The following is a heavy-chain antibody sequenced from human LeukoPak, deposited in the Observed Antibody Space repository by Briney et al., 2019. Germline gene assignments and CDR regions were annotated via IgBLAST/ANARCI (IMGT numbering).Heavy chain of an antibody. Sequence: GGSLRLSCAASGFIFSSYWMSWVRQAPGKGLEWVANINQAGSEKYYVDSVKGRFTISRDNAKSSLFLQMNSLRAEDTAVYFCARVVVGVTNRFDPWGQGTLVTVSS. V-gene: IGHV3-7*05. CDR3: ARVVVGVTNRFDP. D-gene: IGHD2-15*01. CDR1: GFIFSSYW. CDR2: INQAGSEK. J-gene: IGHJ5*02.